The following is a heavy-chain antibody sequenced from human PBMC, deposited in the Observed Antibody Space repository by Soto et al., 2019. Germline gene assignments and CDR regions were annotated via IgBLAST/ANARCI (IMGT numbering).Heavy chain of an antibody. CDR1: GFTFSSYA. D-gene: IGHD3-10*01. CDR2: ISYDGSDK. CDR3: AREPGV. V-gene: IGHV3-30-3*01. J-gene: IGHJ4*02. Sequence: GGSLRLSCAASGFTFSSYAMHWVRQAPGKGLEWVALISYDGSDKDYADSVKGRFTISRDNSRNTLFLQMNSLRAEDTAVYYCAREPGVWGQGSLVTVSS.